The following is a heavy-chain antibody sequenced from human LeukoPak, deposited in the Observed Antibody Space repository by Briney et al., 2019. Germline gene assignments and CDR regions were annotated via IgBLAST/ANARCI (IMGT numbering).Heavy chain of an antibody. CDR1: GPTFSSYS. Sequence: GGSLRLSCAASGPTFSSYSMNWVRQAPGKGLEWVSYISSSSSTIYYADSAKGRFTISRDNAKNSLYLQMDSLRSDDTAVYYCAAIERYGSGSYHSIDHWGQGTLVTVSS. D-gene: IGHD3-10*01. CDR2: ISSSSSTI. J-gene: IGHJ4*02. CDR3: AAIERYGSGSYHSIDH. V-gene: IGHV3-48*01.